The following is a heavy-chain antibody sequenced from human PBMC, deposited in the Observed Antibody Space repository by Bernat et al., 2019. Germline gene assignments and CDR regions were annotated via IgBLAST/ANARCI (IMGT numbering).Heavy chain of an antibody. CDR3: ARSISS. D-gene: IGHD3-3*02. J-gene: IGHJ5*02. V-gene: IGHV4-4*02. CDR1: GGSISSSDW. Sequence: QVQLQESGPGQVKPSGTLSLTCAISGGSISSSDWWTWVRQPPGKGLEWIGDIYHTGTTNYNPSLKSRVSISVDKSKNQFSLMLTSVTAADTAVYYCARSISSWGQGTLVTVSS. CDR2: IYHTGTT.